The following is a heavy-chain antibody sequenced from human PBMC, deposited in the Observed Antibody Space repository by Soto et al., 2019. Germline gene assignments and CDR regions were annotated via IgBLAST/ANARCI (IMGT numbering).Heavy chain of an antibody. V-gene: IGHV3-9*01. CDR1: GFTFDYYA. D-gene: IGHD3-10*01. J-gene: IGHJ6*02. CDR2: ISWNSGSI. CDR3: AKDYGSGSYSSYYGMDV. Sequence: GGSLRLSCAASGFTFDYYAMHWVRQSPGKGLEWVSGISWNSGSIGYADSVKGRFTISRDNAKNSLYLQMNSLRAEDTALYYCAKDYGSGSYSSYYGMDVWGQGTTVTVSS.